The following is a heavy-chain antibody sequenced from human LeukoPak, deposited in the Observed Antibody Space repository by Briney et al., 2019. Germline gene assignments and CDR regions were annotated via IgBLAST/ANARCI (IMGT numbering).Heavy chain of an antibody. CDR3: ARALVVPAAMPGFAFDY. CDR1: GGSISSSSYY. CDR2: IYYSGST. D-gene: IGHD2-2*01. J-gene: IGHJ4*02. Sequence: SETLSLTCTVSGGSISSSSYYWGWIRQPPGKGLEWIGYIYYSGSTNYNPSLKSRVTISVDTSKNQFSLKLSSVTAADTAVYYCARALVVPAAMPGFAFDYWGQGTLVTVSS. V-gene: IGHV4-61*05.